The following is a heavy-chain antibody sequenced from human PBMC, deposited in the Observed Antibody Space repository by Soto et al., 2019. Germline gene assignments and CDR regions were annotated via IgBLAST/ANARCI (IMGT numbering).Heavy chain of an antibody. J-gene: IGHJ4*01. CDR2: INHSGRT. CDR3: ARGIVETTKGHFDY. D-gene: IGHD1-26*01. CDR1: GGSFSNYY. Sequence: SDTLSLTCAVYGGSFSNYYWNWIRQPPGKGLEWIGEINHSGRTNYNPSLKSRLTISVDTSKNQFSLQLTSVTAADTAVYYCARGIVETTKGHFDYWGHGTLVTVSS. V-gene: IGHV4-34*01.